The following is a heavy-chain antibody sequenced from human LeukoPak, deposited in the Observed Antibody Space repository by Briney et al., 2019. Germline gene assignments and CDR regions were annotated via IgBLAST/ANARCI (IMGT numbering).Heavy chain of an antibody. D-gene: IGHD6-13*01. CDR1: GFTFSSYA. Sequence: GGSLRLSCAASGFTFSSYAMSWVRQAPGKGLEWVSAISGSGGSTYYADSVKGRFTISRDNSKNTLYLQMNSLRAEDTAVYYCAREVVYSSSWYIDYWGQGTLVTVSS. CDR2: ISGSGGST. CDR3: AREVVYSSSWYIDY. V-gene: IGHV3-23*01. J-gene: IGHJ4*02.